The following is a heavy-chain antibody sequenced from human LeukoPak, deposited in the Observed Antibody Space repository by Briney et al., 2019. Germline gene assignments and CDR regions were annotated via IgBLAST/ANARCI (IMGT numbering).Heavy chain of an antibody. CDR3: AKGERGLLWFGELFYYFDY. D-gene: IGHD3-10*01. J-gene: IGHJ4*02. Sequence: PGGSLRLSCAASGFTFSTYGMSWVRQAPGKGLEWVSAIGGSGGGTYYADSVKGRFTISRDNSNNTLYLQMNSLRAEDTAVYCCAKGERGLLWFGELFYYFDYWGQGTLVTVSS. V-gene: IGHV3-23*01. CDR2: IGGSGGGT. CDR1: GFTFSTYG.